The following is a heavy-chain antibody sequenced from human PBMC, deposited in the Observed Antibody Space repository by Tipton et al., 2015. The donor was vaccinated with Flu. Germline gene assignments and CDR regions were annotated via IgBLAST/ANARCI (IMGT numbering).Heavy chain of an antibody. CDR3: AKDPYGSGRYSP. J-gene: IGHJ5*02. D-gene: IGHD3-10*01. CDR1: GASINNYY. CDR2: VYHSGAT. V-gene: IGHV4-59*12. Sequence: GLVKPSETLSLTCTVSGASINNYYWSWIRQAPGKGLEWVGHVYHSGATNYNPSLGSRVTISVDTSKKKFSLNLRSVTAADTAVYFCAKDPYGSGRYSPWGQGTLVTVSS.